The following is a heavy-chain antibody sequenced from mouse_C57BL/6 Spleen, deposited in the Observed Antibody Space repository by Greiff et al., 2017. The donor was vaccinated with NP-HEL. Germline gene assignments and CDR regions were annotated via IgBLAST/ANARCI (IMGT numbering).Heavy chain of an antibody. Sequence: QVQLQQPGAELVKPGASVKLSCKASGYTFTSYWMHWVKQRPGQGLEWIGMIHPNSGSTNYHEKFKSKATLTVDKSSSTAYMQLSSLTSEDSAVYYCARSGDYSNYTPFAYWGQGTLVTVSA. CDR3: ARSGDYSNYTPFAY. D-gene: IGHD2-5*01. CDR2: IHPNSGST. V-gene: IGHV1-64*01. J-gene: IGHJ3*01. CDR1: GYTFTSYW.